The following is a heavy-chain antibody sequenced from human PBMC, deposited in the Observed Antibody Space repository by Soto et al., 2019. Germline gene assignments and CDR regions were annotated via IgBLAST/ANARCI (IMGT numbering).Heavy chain of an antibody. V-gene: IGHV2-5*02. CDR1: GFSLTTQGVH. CDR3: VYRDFGDYFFQF. CDR2: IYWDDNE. J-gene: IGHJ4*02. Sequence: QSTLKESGPTLVKPTQTLTLTCTFSGFSLTTQGVHVGWIRQPPATALEWLALIYWDDNEVYSLSLKNRLTITKDTSKSQVVLTLATVDPVDTATYYCVYRDFGDYFFQFWGQGILVNVSS. D-gene: IGHD4-17*01.